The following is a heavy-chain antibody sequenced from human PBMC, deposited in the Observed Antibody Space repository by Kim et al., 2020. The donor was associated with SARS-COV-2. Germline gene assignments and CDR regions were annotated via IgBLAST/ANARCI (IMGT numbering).Heavy chain of an antibody. Sequence: PSFQGQVTISADKSISTAYLQWSSLKASDTAMYYCARHLSISGPMNWFDPWGQGTLVTVSS. CDR3: ARHLSISGPMNWFDP. J-gene: IGHJ5*02. V-gene: IGHV5-51*01. D-gene: IGHD2-2*01.